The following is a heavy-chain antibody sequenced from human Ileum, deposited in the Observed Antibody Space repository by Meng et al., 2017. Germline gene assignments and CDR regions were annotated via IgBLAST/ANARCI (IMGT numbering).Heavy chain of an antibody. CDR2: ISSSGGST. V-gene: IGHV3-23*01. D-gene: IGHD1-26*01. CDR3: AKVGWEDY. CDR1: GFTFSTYD. J-gene: IGHJ4*02. Sequence: EVQLLESGGGLVQTGGSLRLSCAASGFTFSTYDIIWVRQAPGKGLEWASAISSSGGSTYYADSVKGRFTISRDNSKSTLYLQMNSLRAEDTALYYCAKVGWEDYWGQGTLVTVSS.